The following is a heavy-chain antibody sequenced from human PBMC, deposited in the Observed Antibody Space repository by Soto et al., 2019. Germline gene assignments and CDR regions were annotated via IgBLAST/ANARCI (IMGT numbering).Heavy chain of an antibody. Sequence: VQLLESGGGLVQPGGSLRLSCAASGFTFTSYAMSWVRQAPGKGLEWVSSINTNGGNTYYADSVKGRFTISRDNSKNSLYLQVNSLGAEDTALYYCAKQGGNWGWDDYWGQGTLVTVSS. CDR1: GFTFTSYA. CDR3: AKQGGNWGWDDY. CDR2: INTNGGNT. V-gene: IGHV3-23*01. J-gene: IGHJ4*02. D-gene: IGHD7-27*01.